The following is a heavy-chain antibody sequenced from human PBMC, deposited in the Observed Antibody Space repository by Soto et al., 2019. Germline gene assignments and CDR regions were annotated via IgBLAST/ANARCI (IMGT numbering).Heavy chain of an antibody. D-gene: IGHD4-17*01. CDR1: GGTFSSYA. Sequence: QVQLVQSGAEVKKPGSSVKVSCKASGGTFSSYAISWVRQAPGQGLEWMGGIIPIFGTANYAQKLQGRVSITADESTSTAYRELSSLRSEDTAVYDCARDVGCYGDDVGGHWGQGNLVTFSS. CDR2: IIPIFGTA. V-gene: IGHV1-69*12. J-gene: IGHJ4*02. CDR3: ARDVGCYGDDVGGH.